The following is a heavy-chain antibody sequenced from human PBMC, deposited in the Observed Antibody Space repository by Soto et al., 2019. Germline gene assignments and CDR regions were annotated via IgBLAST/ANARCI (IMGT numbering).Heavy chain of an antibody. J-gene: IGHJ6*02. CDR1: GGSFSGYY. Sequence: PSETLSLTCAVYGGSFSGYYWSWIRQPPGKGLEWIGEINHSGSTNYNPSLKSRVTISVDTSKNQFSLKLSSVTAADTAVYHCARVTVTTPEYYYYGMDVWGQGTTVTVSS. CDR3: ARVTVTTPEYYYYGMDV. D-gene: IGHD4-4*01. V-gene: IGHV4-34*01. CDR2: INHSGST.